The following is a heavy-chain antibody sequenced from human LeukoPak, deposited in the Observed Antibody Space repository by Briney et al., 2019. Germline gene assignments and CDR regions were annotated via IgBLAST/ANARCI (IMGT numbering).Heavy chain of an antibody. V-gene: IGHV3-23*01. J-gene: IGHJ4*02. CDR3: ARDWPYSSSSRPFDY. Sequence: AGGSLRLSCAASGFTFSSYAMSWVRQAPGKGLEWVSGISGSGDNTYYADSVKGRFTISRDNSKNTLYVQMNSLRVEDTAVYYCARDWPYSSSSRPFDYWGQGTLVTVCS. CDR2: ISGSGDNT. CDR1: GFTFSSYA. D-gene: IGHD6-6*01.